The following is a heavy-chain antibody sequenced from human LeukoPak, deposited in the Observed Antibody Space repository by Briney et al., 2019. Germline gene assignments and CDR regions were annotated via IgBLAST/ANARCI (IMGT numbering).Heavy chain of an antibody. CDR2: IYTSGST. J-gene: IGHJ6*02. V-gene: IGHV4-61*02. D-gene: IGHD6-19*01. CDR1: GGSISSGSYY. CDR3: ARGRWSVAGKGPLRGYYYYGMDV. Sequence: SETLSLTCTVSGGSISSGSYYWSWIRQPAGKGLEWIGRIYTSGSTNYNPSLKSRVTISVDTSKNQFSLKLSSVTAADTAVYYCARGRWSVAGKGPLRGYYYYGMDVWGQGTTVTVSS.